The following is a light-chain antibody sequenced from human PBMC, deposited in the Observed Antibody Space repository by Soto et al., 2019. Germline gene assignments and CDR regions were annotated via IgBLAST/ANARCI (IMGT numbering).Light chain of an antibody. Sequence: DIQMTQSPATLSASVGDRVTITCRASQTISNWLAWYQQKPGKAPKLLIYGASNLETGVPSRFSGSGSGTDFTFTISSLQPEDIATYFCQQYDNVFTFGQGTRLEIK. CDR2: GAS. J-gene: IGKJ5*01. V-gene: IGKV1-33*01. CDR3: QQYDNVFT. CDR1: QTISNW.